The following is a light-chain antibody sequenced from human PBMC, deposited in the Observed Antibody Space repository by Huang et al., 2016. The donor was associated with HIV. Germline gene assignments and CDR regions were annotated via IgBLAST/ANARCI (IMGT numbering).Light chain of an antibody. CDR1: QGISNY. Sequence: DIQMTQFPSVMSASVGDRVTITCRASQGISNYLAWFQQKPGKGPKRLIYAASNLQRRVPSRFSGSGSETEFTLTISSLQPEDFASYFCLQHNTYPWTFGQGTKVEIK. V-gene: IGKV1-17*03. J-gene: IGKJ1*01. CDR2: AAS. CDR3: LQHNTYPWT.